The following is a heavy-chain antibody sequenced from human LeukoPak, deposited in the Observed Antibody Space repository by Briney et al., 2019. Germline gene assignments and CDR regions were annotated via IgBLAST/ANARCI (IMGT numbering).Heavy chain of an antibody. CDR1: GFTFNTYA. CDR3: ARAGSYSSGWSQEDDAFDI. J-gene: IGHJ3*02. D-gene: IGHD6-19*01. V-gene: IGHV3-30-3*01. Sequence: GGSLRLSCAASGFTFNTYAMHWVRQAPGKGLEWVAVISYDGNNKYYADSVKGRFTISRDNSKNTLYLQMNSLRAEDTAVYYCARAGSYSSGWSQEDDAFDIWGQGTMVTVSS. CDR2: ISYDGNNK.